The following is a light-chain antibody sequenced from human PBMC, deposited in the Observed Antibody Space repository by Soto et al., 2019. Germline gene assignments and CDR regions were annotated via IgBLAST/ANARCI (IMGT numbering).Light chain of an antibody. Sequence: IVLTQAPGTQSLYPGETATLACRASQSVGSPNLAWYHQRPGPTPRLLIYDASSRATAIPDRFRCSGSGTDFTLTISRLEPEDFALYYCQQYVNPITFGQGTRLEIE. V-gene: IGKV3-20*01. CDR3: QQYVNPIT. CDR2: DAS. J-gene: IGKJ5*01. CDR1: QSVGSPN.